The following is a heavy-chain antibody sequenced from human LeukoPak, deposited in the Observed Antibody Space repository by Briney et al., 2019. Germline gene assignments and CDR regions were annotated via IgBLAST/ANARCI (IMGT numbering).Heavy chain of an antibody. CDR2: IRSKANSYAT. CDR1: GFTFSGSA. J-gene: IGHJ4*02. D-gene: IGHD3-22*01. CDR3: TRPHYYDSSGYPLD. Sequence: GGSLRLSCAASGFTFSGSAMHWVRQASGKGLEWVGRIRSKANSYATAYAASVKGRFTISRDDSKNMAYLQMNSLKTEDTAVYYCTRPHYYDSSGYPLDWGQGTLVTVSS. V-gene: IGHV3-73*01.